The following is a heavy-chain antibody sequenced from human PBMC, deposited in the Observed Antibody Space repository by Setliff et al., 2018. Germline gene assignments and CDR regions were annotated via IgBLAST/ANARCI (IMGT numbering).Heavy chain of an antibody. CDR3: ARDYYDSSGYRFSQGFDY. V-gene: IGHV1-46*01. D-gene: IGHD3-22*01. J-gene: IGHJ4*02. Sequence: ASVKVSCKASGYTFTNYGVTWVRQAPGQGLEWMGIINPSGGSTSYAQKFQGRVTMTRDTSTSTVYMELSSLRSEDTAVYYCARDYYDSSGYRFSQGFDYWGQGTLVTVSS. CDR2: INPSGGST. CDR1: GYTFTNYG.